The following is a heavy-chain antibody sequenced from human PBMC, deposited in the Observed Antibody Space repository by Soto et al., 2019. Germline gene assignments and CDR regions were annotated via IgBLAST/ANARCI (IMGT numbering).Heavy chain of an antibody. V-gene: IGHV3-30-3*01. CDR3: ARGGHRVVAAAIRGFDS. J-gene: IGHJ4*02. Sequence: PGGSLRLSCVASGFTFSSFVMHWIRQPPGKGLEWVAVISYDGSNEYYADSVRGRFTISRDSSKNSLYLQMDSLRTEDTALYFCARGGHRVVAAAIRGFDSWGQGTLVTVSS. D-gene: IGHD2-2*02. CDR2: ISYDGSNE. CDR1: GFTFSSFV.